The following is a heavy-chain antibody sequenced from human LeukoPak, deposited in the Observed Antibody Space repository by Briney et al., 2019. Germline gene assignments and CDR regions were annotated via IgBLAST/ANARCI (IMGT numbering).Heavy chain of an antibody. Sequence: GGSLRLSCAASGFTFSSYWMSWVRQAPGKGLEWVSAISGSGGNTYYADSVKGRFTISRDNSRNTLYLQMNSLRAEDTAVYYCAKASDSSGYQLFDYWGQGTLVPVSS. CDR3: AKASDSSGYQLFDY. CDR2: ISGSGGNT. CDR1: GFTFSSYW. J-gene: IGHJ4*02. V-gene: IGHV3-23*01. D-gene: IGHD3-22*01.